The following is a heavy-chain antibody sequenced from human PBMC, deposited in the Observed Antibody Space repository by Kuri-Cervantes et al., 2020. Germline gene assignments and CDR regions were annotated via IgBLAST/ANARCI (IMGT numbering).Heavy chain of an antibody. D-gene: IGHD4-17*01. CDR2: VRVNGGDT. CDR3: AKAALNNDLGEVFDY. V-gene: IGHV3-23*01. Sequence: GESLKISCAASGFTFSSHAMSWVRQAPGKGLEWVSTVRVNGGDTKYADPVKGRFTISRDNSKNTLYLQMNSLRPEDTAVYYCAKAALNNDLGEVFDYWGQGTLVTVSS. J-gene: IGHJ4*02. CDR1: GFTFSSHA.